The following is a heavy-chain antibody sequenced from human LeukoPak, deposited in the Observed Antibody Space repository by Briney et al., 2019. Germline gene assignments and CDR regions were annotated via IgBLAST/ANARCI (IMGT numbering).Heavy chain of an antibody. D-gene: IGHD3-22*01. V-gene: IGHV3-23*01. CDR2: ISGSGGTT. J-gene: IGHJ3*02. Sequence: GGSLRLSCAASGFTFSTYAMSWVRQAPGKGLEWVSAISGSGGTTYYADSVKGRFTISRDNSKNTLSLQMNSLKTEDTAVYYCTRHDDTVSLDAFDIWGQGTMVTVSS. CDR3: TRHDDTVSLDAFDI. CDR1: GFTFSTYA.